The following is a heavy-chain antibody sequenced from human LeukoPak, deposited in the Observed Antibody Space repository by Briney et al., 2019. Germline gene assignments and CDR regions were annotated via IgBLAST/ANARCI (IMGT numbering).Heavy chain of an antibody. Sequence: GGSLRLSCAASGFTFSSYAMSWVRQAPGKGLGWVSAISGSGGSTYYADSVKGRFTISRDNSKNTLYLQMNSLRAEDTAVYYCAKSPYYDFWSGYYYMDVWGKGTTVTVSS. V-gene: IGHV3-23*01. J-gene: IGHJ6*03. CDR2: ISGSGGST. D-gene: IGHD3-3*01. CDR1: GFTFSSYA. CDR3: AKSPYYDFWSGYYYMDV.